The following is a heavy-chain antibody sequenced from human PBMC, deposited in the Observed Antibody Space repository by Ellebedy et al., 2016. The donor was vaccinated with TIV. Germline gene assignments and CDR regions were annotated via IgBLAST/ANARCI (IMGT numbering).Heavy chain of an antibody. CDR2: ISYDGSNK. CDR1: GFTFSSYG. D-gene: IGHD3-22*01. J-gene: IGHJ6*02. V-gene: IGHV3-30*18. CDR3: ANRDYYDSKGGMDV. Sequence: GGSLRLXXAASGFTFSSYGMHWVRQAPGKGLEWVAVISYDGSNKYYADSVKGRFTISRDNSKNTLYLQMNSLRAEDTAVYYCANRDYYDSKGGMDVWGQGTTVTVSS.